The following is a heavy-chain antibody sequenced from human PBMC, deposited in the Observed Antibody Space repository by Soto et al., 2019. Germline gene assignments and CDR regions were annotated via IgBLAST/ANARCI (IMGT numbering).Heavy chain of an antibody. J-gene: IGHJ4*02. CDR3: ARSRSGAVADSFDS. V-gene: IGHV3-30*04. Sequence: GRSLRLSCAASGFTFRRHAVHWVGQSPGKGLEWVAVVSSDGSAKYYLDSVKGRFTSSRDNSKNTAFLQLNSLRSEDTAAYYCARSRSGAVADSFDSWGQGTLVTVSS. D-gene: IGHD3-10*01. CDR2: VSSDGSAK. CDR1: GFTFRRHA.